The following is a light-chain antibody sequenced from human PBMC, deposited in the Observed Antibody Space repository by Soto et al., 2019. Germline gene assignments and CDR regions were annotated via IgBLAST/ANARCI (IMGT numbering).Light chain of an antibody. CDR3: GKWDSSLSAVI. CDR1: SPNIGNNY. V-gene: IGLV1-51*01. J-gene: IGLJ2*01. Sequence: QSVLTQPPSVSAAPGQKVTISCSGSSPNIGNNYVSWYQQVPGTAPKLLIYDNTKRPSGIPDRFSGSKSGTSATLGITGLQTGDEANYYCGKWDSSLSAVIFGGGTKLTVL. CDR2: DNT.